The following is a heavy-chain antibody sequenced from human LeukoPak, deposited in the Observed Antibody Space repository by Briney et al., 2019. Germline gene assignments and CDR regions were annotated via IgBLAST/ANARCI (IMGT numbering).Heavy chain of an antibody. CDR1: GFTFRTYW. D-gene: IGHD3-22*01. CDR2: IESDGSST. J-gene: IGHJ1*01. CDR3: AKDSDDSSGQD. V-gene: IGHV3-74*01. Sequence: PGGSLRLSFAASGFTFRTYWSNWVRQAPGKGLVWVSRIESDGSSTSYADSVKGRFTISRDNAANTLYLQMNSLRAEDTAVYYCAKDSDDSSGQDWGHGTLVTVSS.